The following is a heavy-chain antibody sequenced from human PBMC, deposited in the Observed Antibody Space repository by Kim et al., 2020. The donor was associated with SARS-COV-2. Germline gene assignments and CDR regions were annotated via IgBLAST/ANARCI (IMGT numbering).Heavy chain of an antibody. D-gene: IGHD3-3*01. CDR2: IYYSGST. CDR3: ARLWTSYDFWSGYYIASGGFDY. V-gene: IGHV4-39*01. CDR1: GGSISSSSYY. J-gene: IGHJ4*02. Sequence: SETLSLTCTVSGGSISSSSYYWGWIRQPPGKGLEWIGSIYYSGSTYYNPSLKSRVTISVDTSKNQFSLKLSSVTAADSAVYYCARLWTSYDFWSGYYIASGGFDYWGQGTLVTVSS.